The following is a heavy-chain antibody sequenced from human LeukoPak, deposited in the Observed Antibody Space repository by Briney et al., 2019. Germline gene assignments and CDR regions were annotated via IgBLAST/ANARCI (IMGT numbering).Heavy chain of an antibody. V-gene: IGHV4-59*11. Sequence: SETLSLTCNVSGESISSHYWSWTRQSPGKGLEWIGYITNSGTTKFNPSLKSRVTISRDTSKNQISLRLSSVTAADTAVYYCARDTWFGAGRTFAYWGQGTLVTVSS. D-gene: IGHD3-10*01. CDR3: ARDTWFGAGRTFAY. CDR1: GESISSHY. CDR2: ITNSGTT. J-gene: IGHJ4*02.